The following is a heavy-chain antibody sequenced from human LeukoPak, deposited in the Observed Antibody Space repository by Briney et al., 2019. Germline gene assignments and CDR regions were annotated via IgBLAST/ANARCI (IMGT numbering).Heavy chain of an antibody. D-gene: IGHD3-16*01. CDR1: GGSISSYY. V-gene: IGHV4-59*01. CDR2: IYYSGST. CDR3: ARAGPSPRGWFDP. J-gene: IGHJ5*02. Sequence: PSETLSLTCTVSGGSISSYYWSWIRQPPGKGLEWIGYIYYSGSTNYNPSLKSRVTISVDTSKNQFSLKLSSVTAADTAVYYCARAGPSPRGWFDPWGQGTLVTVSS.